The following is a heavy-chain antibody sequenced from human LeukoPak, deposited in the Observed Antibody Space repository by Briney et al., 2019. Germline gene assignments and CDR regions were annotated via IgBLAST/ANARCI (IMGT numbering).Heavy chain of an antibody. J-gene: IGHJ3*02. D-gene: IGHD5-18*01. CDR1: GFTFNSYW. Sequence: GGSLRLSCAASGFTFNSYWMSWVRQAPGKGLEWVANIKQDGSEKYYVDSVKGRFTISRDNAKNSLYLQMNSLRAGDTAVYYCARGRIQLWNDAFDIWGQGTMVTVSS. CDR2: IKQDGSEK. CDR3: ARGRIQLWNDAFDI. V-gene: IGHV3-7*01.